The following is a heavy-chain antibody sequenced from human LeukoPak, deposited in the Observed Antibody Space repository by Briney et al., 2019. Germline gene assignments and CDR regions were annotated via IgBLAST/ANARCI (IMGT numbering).Heavy chain of an antibody. CDR1: GGSFSGYY. V-gene: IGHV4-34*01. D-gene: IGHD3-22*01. J-gene: IGHJ4*02. CDR3: ARVRYYYDSSGYCFDY. Sequence: SETLSLTCAVYGGSFSGYYWSWIRQPPGKGLEWIGEINHSGSTNYNPSLKSRVTISVDTSKNQFSLKLSSVTAADTAVYYCARVRYYYDSSGYCFDYWGQGTLVTVSS. CDR2: INHSGST.